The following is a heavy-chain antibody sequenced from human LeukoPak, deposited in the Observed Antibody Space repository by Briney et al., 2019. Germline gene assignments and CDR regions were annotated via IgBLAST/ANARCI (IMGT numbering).Heavy chain of an antibody. CDR3: TTGLVVVAATPFDY. J-gene: IGHJ4*02. D-gene: IGHD2-15*01. V-gene: IGHV3-15*01. CDR1: GFTFSNAW. Sequence: PGGSLRLSCAASGFTFSNAWMSWVRQAPGKGLEWVGRIKSKTDGGTTDYAAPVKGGFTISRDDSKNTLYLQMNSLKTEDTAVYYCTTGLVVVAATPFDYWGQGTLVTVSS. CDR2: IKSKTDGGTT.